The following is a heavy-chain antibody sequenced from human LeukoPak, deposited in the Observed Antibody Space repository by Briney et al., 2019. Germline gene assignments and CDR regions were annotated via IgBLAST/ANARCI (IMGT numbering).Heavy chain of an antibody. Sequence: SETLSLTCTVTPGSIISYYWSWIRQPPGKGLEWIGYISYGGSTNYNPSLKSRVTISVDTSKNQFSLKLSSVPAAVTAVYYCAILGLRGASPFDYWGQGTLVTVSS. CDR3: AILGLRGASPFDY. CDR2: ISYGGST. V-gene: IGHV4-59*12. J-gene: IGHJ4*02. CDR1: PGSIISYY. D-gene: IGHD2/OR15-2a*01.